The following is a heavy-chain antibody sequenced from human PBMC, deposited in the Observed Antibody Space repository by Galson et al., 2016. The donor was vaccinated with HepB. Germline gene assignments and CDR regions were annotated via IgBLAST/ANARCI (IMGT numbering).Heavy chain of an antibody. Sequence: SLRLSCAASGFTFSIYWMHWVRQAPGKGLVWVSRINGDASDTYYADSVKGRFTISRDNSENTLYLQMSSLRPEDTAGYYCVRGDSSGYYSGSRGFDNWGQGALVTVSS. J-gene: IGHJ4*02. V-gene: IGHV3-74*01. CDR2: INGDASDT. CDR3: VRGDSSGYYSGSRGFDN. CDR1: GFTFSIYW. D-gene: IGHD3-22*01.